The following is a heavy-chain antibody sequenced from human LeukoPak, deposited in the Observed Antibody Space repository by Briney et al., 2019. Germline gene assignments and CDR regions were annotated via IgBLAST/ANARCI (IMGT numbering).Heavy chain of an antibody. V-gene: IGHV4-34*01. Sequence: SETLSLTCAVYGGSFSGYYWSWIRQRPGKGLEWIGEINHSGSTNYNPSLKSRVTISVDTSKNQFSLKLSSVTAADTAVYYCARGSKSMVRGVINYYGMDVWGKGTTVTVSS. J-gene: IGHJ6*04. D-gene: IGHD3-10*01. CDR2: INHSGST. CDR1: GGSFSGYY. CDR3: ARGSKSMVRGVINYYGMDV.